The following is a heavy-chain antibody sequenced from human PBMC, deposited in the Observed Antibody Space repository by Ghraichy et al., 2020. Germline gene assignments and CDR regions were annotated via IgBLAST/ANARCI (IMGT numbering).Heavy chain of an antibody. CDR1: GGTFSSYT. Sequence: SVKVSCKASGGTFSSYTISWVRQAPGQGLEWMGRIIPILGIANYAQKFQGRVTITADKSTSTAYMELSSLRSEDTAVYYCARDPHGYSSGWYLDYWGQGTLVTVSS. CDR3: ARDPHGYSSGWYLDY. D-gene: IGHD6-19*01. J-gene: IGHJ4*02. CDR2: IIPILGIA. V-gene: IGHV1-69*04.